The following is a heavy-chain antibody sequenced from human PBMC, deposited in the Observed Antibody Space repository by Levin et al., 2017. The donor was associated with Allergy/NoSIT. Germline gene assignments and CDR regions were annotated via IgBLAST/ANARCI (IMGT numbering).Heavy chain of an antibody. Sequence: GGSLRLSCAASGFTFSSYGMHWVRQAPGKGLEWVAVISYDGSNKYYADSVKGRFTISRDNSKNTLYLQMNSLRAEDTAVYYCARGVTMIVVRFDYWGQGTLVTVSS. V-gene: IGHV3-30*03. D-gene: IGHD3-22*01. CDR2: ISYDGSNK. J-gene: IGHJ4*02. CDR1: GFTFSSYG. CDR3: ARGVTMIVVRFDY.